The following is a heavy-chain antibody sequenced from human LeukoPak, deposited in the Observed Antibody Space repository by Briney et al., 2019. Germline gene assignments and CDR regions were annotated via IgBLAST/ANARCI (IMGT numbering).Heavy chain of an antibody. CDR3: AGGVYDSSGYYFFDY. D-gene: IGHD3-22*01. CDR1: GFTFSSYE. Sequence: GGSLRLSCAASGFTFSSYEMNWVRQAPGKGLEWVSYISSSGSTIYYADSVKGRFTISRDNAKNSLYLQMNSLRAEDTAVYYCAGGVYDSSGYYFFDYWGQGTLVTVSS. J-gene: IGHJ4*02. CDR2: ISSSGSTI. V-gene: IGHV3-48*03.